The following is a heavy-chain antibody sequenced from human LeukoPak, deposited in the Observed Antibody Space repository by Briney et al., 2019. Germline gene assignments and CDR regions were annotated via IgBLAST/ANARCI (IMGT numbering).Heavy chain of an antibody. V-gene: IGHV3-7*01. J-gene: IGHJ4*02. CDR2: IKQDGSEN. D-gene: IGHD2-2*01. CDR1: GFTFSSYW. Sequence: PGGSLRLSCAASGFTFSSYWMSWVRQAPGKGLEWVANIKQDGSENYYVDSVKGRFTISRDNAKNSLYLQMNSLRAEDTAVYYCAREGPLGYCSSTSCFGSGDYFDYWGQGTLVTVSS. CDR3: AREGPLGYCSSTSCFGSGDYFDY.